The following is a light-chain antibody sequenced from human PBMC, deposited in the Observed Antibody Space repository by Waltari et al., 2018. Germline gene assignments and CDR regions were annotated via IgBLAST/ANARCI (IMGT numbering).Light chain of an antibody. Sequence: QSALTQPASVSGSPGQSITISCTGTNNDVGGYDLVSWYHQRPGKAPKRIIYEVHRRPSGVSTRFSGSKSGNTASLTISRLQAEDEAHYYCCSYVGVTTVLFGGGTTVAV. CDR3: CSYVGVTTVL. V-gene: IGLV2-23*01. J-gene: IGLJ2*01. CDR2: EVH. CDR1: NNDVGGYDL.